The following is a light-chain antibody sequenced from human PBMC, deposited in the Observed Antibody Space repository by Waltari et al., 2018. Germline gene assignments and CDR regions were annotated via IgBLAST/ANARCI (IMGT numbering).Light chain of an antibody. CDR1: QSVRNY. CDR2: DAS. J-gene: IGKJ2*01. Sequence: EIVLTQSPATLSLSPGDRATLSCRASQSVRNYLAWYRQKPGQAPRLLIYDASERAPATPARFSGSGSGTDFTLTISSREPDDFAVYYCQHRHNWPPTFTFGQGTKLEVK. CDR3: QHRHNWPPTFT. V-gene: IGKV3-11*01.